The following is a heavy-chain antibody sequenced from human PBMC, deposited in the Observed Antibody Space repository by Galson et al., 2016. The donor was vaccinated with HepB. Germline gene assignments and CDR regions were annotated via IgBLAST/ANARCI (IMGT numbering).Heavy chain of an antibody. CDR1: GFSLITNGMG. CDR2: VYWDDDE. V-gene: IGHV2-5*02. Sequence: PALVKPTQTLTLTCTFSGFSLITNGMGVGWIRQPPGKALEWLTLVYWDDDERYSPSLKSRLTITKFTSKNQVVLTMTNMDPVDTATYYCAHVSYSSGWLHYFHHWGQGALVTVSS. D-gene: IGHD6-19*01. CDR3: AHVSYSSGWLHYFHH. J-gene: IGHJ4*02.